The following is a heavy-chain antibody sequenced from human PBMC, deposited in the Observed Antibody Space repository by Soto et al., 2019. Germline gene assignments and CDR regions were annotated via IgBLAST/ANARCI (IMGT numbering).Heavy chain of an antibody. CDR2: ISISGGST. CDR3: AKDLRDSSGYYYIDS. Sequence: EVQLLESGGGSVQPGGSLRLSCAASGFTLSNYAMSWVRQAPGKGLEWVSAISISGGSTYYADSVKGRFTISRDSSKNTLYLQMNSLRAEDTAVYYCAKDLRDSSGYYYIDSWGQGILVTVSS. D-gene: IGHD3-22*01. J-gene: IGHJ4*02. V-gene: IGHV3-23*01. CDR1: GFTLSNYA.